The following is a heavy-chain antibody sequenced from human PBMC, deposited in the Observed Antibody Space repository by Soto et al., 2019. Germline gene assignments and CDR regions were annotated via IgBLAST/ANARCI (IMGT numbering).Heavy chain of an antibody. CDR2: IYYSGST. J-gene: IGHJ6*02. CDR1: GGSIRSSDYY. CDR3: SRERWGRGMDA. Sequence: QVQLQESGPGLVKPSQTLSLTCTVSGGSIRSSDYYWSWIRQPPGKGLEWIGYIYYSGSTYYNPSLKSRVIISLDTSKNQFSLRLTSVTAADTAVYYCSRERWGRGMDAWGQGTTVTVSS. D-gene: IGHD7-27*01. V-gene: IGHV4-30-4*01.